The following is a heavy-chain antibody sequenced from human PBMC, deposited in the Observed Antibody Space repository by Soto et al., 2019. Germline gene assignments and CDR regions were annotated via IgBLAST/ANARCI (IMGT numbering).Heavy chain of an antibody. J-gene: IGHJ4*02. Sequence: EVQLLESGGGLVQPGGSLRLSCAASGITISNYPMSWVRQAPGKGLDWVSGISGSGDRTYYADSAKGRFSISKDISKNSLSLQLDSLGVEDTAVYFCVKDDGGYPSTAPHWGQVTLVTVSS. D-gene: IGHD3-22*01. CDR1: GITISNYP. CDR2: ISGSGDRT. CDR3: VKDDGGYPSTAPH. V-gene: IGHV3-23*01.